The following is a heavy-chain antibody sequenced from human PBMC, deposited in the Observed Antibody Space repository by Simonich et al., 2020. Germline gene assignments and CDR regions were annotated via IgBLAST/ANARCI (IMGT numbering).Heavy chain of an antibody. CDR3: ARDRAARYYYYYYMDV. J-gene: IGHJ6*03. CDR1: GYTFTGYY. Sequence: QVQLLQSGAEVKKPGASVKVSCKASGYTFTGYYMHWVRQAPGHSLGWGGGINPHNGGTNKAQKCKGRGTTTRDTAISTAYMELSRLRSDDTAVYYCARDRAARYYYYYYMDVWGKGTTVTVSS. V-gene: IGHV1-2*02. D-gene: IGHD6-6*01. CDR2: INPHNGGT.